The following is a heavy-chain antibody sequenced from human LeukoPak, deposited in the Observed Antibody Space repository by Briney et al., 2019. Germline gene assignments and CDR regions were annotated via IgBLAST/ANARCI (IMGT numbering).Heavy chain of an antibody. CDR2: ISGSGGST. D-gene: IGHD3-10*01. J-gene: IGHJ6*02. V-gene: IGHV3-23*01. Sequence: GGSLRLSCAASGFTFSSYAMSWVRPAPGKGLEWVSAISGSGGSTYYADSVKGRFTISRDNSKNTLYLQMNSLRAEDTAVYYCAKDRFGKSSYYGMDVWGQGTTVTVSS. CDR1: GFTFSSYA. CDR3: AKDRFGKSSYYGMDV.